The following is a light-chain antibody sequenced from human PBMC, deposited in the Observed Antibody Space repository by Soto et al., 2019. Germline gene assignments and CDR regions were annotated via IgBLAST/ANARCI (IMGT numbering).Light chain of an antibody. V-gene: IGLV1-47*01. J-gene: IGLJ3*02. CDR2: RNN. Sequence: QAVVTQPPSASGTPGQRVTISCSGSSSNIGSNYVYWYQQLPETAPKLLIYRNNQRPSGVPDRFSGSKSGTSASLAISGLRSEDEADYYCAAWDDSLRGPVFGGGTKLTVL. CDR1: SSNIGSNY. CDR3: AAWDDSLRGPV.